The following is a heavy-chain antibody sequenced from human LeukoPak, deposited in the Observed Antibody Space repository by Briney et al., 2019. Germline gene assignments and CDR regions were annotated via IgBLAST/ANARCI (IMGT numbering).Heavy chain of an antibody. CDR3: AAGGIAASRYYYGMDV. CDR2: IVVGSGNT. J-gene: IGHJ6*02. CDR1: GFTFTSSA. Sequence: ASVTVSFTASGFTFTSSAVQWVRQARGQRLEWIGWIVVGSGNTNYAQKFQERVTITRDMSTSTAYMELSSLRSEDTAVYYCAAGGIAASRYYYGMDVWGQGTTVTVSS. V-gene: IGHV1-58*01. D-gene: IGHD6-13*01.